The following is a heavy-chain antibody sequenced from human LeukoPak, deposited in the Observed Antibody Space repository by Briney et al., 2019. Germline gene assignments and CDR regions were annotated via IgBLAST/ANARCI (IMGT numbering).Heavy chain of an antibody. Sequence: GASVKVSCKASGGTFSDYAISWARQAPGQGLEWMGGIIPISGTAIYAQRFQGRVTITADKSTGTAYVELTSLTSEDTAVYYCARRSNPTHYYYYYYMDVWGKGTTVTVSS. D-gene: IGHD4-11*01. CDR2: IIPISGTA. CDR3: ARRSNPTHYYYYYYMDV. V-gene: IGHV1-69*06. J-gene: IGHJ6*03. CDR1: GGTFSDYA.